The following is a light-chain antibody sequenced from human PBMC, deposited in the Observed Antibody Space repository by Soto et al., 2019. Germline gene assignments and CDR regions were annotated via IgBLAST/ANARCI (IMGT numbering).Light chain of an antibody. V-gene: IGKV1-5*01. J-gene: IGKJ1*01. CDR3: QQYNSLPWT. CDR1: QSISSW. Sequence: DIQMTQSPSTLSASVGDRVTITCRASQSISSWLAWDQQKPGKAPKLLIYDASSLESGVPSRFSGSGSGTEFTLTISSLQPDDFATYYCQQYNSLPWTFGQGTKVEIK. CDR2: DAS.